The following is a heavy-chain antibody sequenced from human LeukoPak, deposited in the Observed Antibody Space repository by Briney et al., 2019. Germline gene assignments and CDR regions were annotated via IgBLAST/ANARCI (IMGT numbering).Heavy chain of an antibody. CDR2: IHYSGST. D-gene: IGHD3-22*01. Sequence: SETLPLTCTVSGGSISSPTYYWAWIRQPPGKGLEWIGTIHYSGSTFYNPSLKSRVTISVDTSKNQFSLKLSSVTAADTAVYYCARLGGYYDPPGYWGQGTLVTVSS. V-gene: IGHV4-39*01. J-gene: IGHJ4*02. CDR3: ARLGGYYDPPGY. CDR1: GGSISSPTYY.